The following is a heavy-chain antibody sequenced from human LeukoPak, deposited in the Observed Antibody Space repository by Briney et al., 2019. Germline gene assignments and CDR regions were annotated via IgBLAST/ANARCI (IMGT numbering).Heavy chain of an antibody. Sequence: GGSLRLSCAASGFTFSSYSMIWVRQAPGKGLEWVSYISSSSSTIYYADSVKGRFTISRDNAKNSLYLQMNSLRAEDTAVYYCARECSSTSCPNDAFDIWGQGTMVTVSS. D-gene: IGHD2-2*01. CDR3: ARECSSTSCPNDAFDI. CDR1: GFTFSSYS. J-gene: IGHJ3*02. V-gene: IGHV3-48*01. CDR2: ISSSSSTI.